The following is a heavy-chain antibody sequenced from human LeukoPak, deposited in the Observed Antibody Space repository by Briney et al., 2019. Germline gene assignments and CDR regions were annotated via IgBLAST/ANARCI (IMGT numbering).Heavy chain of an antibody. D-gene: IGHD6-13*01. V-gene: IGHV3-23*01. CDR1: GFTVSSNY. J-gene: IGHJ4*02. Sequence: GGSLRLSCAASGFTVSSNYMSWVRQAPGKGLEWVSAISGSGGSTYYADSVKGRFTISRDNSKNTLYLQMNSLRAEDTAVYYCAKDFWFDDSSSWYPSRFDYWGQGTLVTVSS. CDR3: AKDFWFDDSSSWYPSRFDY. CDR2: ISGSGGST.